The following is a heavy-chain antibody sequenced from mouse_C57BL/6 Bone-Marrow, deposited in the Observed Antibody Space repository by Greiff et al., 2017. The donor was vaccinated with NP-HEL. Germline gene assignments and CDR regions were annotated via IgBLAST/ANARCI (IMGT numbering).Heavy chain of an antibody. CDR1: GYTFTSYW. V-gene: IGHV1-55*01. CDR3: ARWGTTVVFDY. D-gene: IGHD1-1*01. CDR2: IYPGSGST. J-gene: IGHJ2*01. Sequence: VQRVESGAELVKPGASVKMSCKASGYTFTSYWITWVKQRPGQGLEWIGDIYPGSGSTNYNEKFKSKATLTVDTSSSTAYMQLSSLTSEDSAVYYCARWGTTVVFDYWGQGTTLTVSS.